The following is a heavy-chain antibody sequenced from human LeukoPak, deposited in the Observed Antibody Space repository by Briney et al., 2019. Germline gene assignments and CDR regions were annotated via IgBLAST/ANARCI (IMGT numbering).Heavy chain of an antibody. CDR2: ISAYSGDT. D-gene: IGHD3-16*01. Sequence: GQGGEXXVWISAYSGDTNYAQKFQGRVTITRDTSTSKAYMELRSLRSDDTAVYYCARDPGSYGDAFDIWGQGTMVTVSA. CDR3: ARDPGSYGDAFDI. V-gene: IGHV1-18*01. J-gene: IGHJ3*02.